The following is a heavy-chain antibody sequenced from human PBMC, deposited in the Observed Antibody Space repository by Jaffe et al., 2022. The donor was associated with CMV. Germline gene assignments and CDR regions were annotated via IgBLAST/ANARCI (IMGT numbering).Heavy chain of an antibody. D-gene: IGHD3-16*02. CDR2: INHSGST. V-gene: IGHV4-34*01. CDR1: GGSFSGYY. J-gene: IGHJ4*02. Sequence: QVQLQQWGAGLLKPSETLSLTCAVYGGSFSGYYWSWIRQPPGKGLEWIGEINHSGSTNYNPSLKSRVTISVDTSKNQFSLKLSSVTAADTAVYYCARRSYVWGSYRYTFDYWGQGTLVTVSS. CDR3: ARRSYVWGSYRYTFDY.